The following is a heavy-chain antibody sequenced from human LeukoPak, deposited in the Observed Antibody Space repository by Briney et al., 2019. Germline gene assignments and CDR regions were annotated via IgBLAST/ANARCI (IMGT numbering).Heavy chain of an antibody. CDR2: IYHSGST. Sequence: SETLSLTCAVSGYSISSGYYWGWIRQPPGKGLEWIGSIYHSGSTYYNPSLKSRVTISVDTSKNQFSLKLSSVTAADTAVYYCARHRAYYYDSSGYLNWFDPWGQGILVTVSS. V-gene: IGHV4-38-2*01. J-gene: IGHJ5*02. CDR3: ARHRAYYYDSSGYLNWFDP. D-gene: IGHD3-22*01. CDR1: GYSISSGYY.